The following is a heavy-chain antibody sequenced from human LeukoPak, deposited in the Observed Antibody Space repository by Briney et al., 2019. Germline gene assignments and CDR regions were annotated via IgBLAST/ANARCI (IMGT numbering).Heavy chain of an antibody. CDR2: IYGSGGST. CDR1: GFTFATYA. D-gene: IGHD6-13*01. J-gene: IGHJ4*02. V-gene: IGHV3-23*01. CDR3: AKDLRSSNYYFFDY. Sequence: GGSLRLSCAASGFTFATYALNWVRQAPGKGLEWVSTIYGSGGSTYYADSVKGRFTISRDNSKNTLYLQMNSLRAEDTAVYYCAKDLRSSNYYFFDYWGQGTLVTVSS.